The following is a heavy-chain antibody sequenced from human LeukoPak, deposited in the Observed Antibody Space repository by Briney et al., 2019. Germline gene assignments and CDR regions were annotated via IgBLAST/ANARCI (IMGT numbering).Heavy chain of an antibody. CDR3: AKETIYYYYGMDV. CDR1: GFTVSSNY. CDR2: IYSGGST. Sequence: GGSLRLSCAASGFTVSSNYMSWVRQAPGKGLEWVSVIYSGGSTYYADSVKGRFTISGDNSKNTLYLQMNSLRAEDTAVYYCAKETIYYYYGMDVWGQGTTVTVSS. J-gene: IGHJ6*02. D-gene: IGHD3-3*01. V-gene: IGHV3-53*01.